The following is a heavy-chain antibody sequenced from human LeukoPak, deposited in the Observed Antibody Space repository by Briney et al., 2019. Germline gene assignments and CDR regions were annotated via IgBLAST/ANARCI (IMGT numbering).Heavy chain of an antibody. D-gene: IGHD1-20*01. CDR1: GYTFTGYY. CDR3: ARDSGITGTTGANDY. J-gene: IGHJ4*02. Sequence: ASVRVSCKASGYTFTGYYMHWVRQAPGQGLEWMGRININSGGTSYAQKFQGRVTLTRDTSITTAFMELSRLRSDDTAVYYCARDSGITGTTGANDYWGQGTLVTVSS. V-gene: IGHV1-2*06. CDR2: ININSGGT.